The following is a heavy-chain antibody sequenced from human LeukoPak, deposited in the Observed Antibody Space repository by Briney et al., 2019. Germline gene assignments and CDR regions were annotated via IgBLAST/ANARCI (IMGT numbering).Heavy chain of an antibody. J-gene: IGHJ5*02. CDR3: ARLWFGELFGWFDP. Sequence: SQTLSLTCTVSGGSISSGGYYWSWIRQHPGKGLEWIGYIYYSGSTYYNPSLKSRVTISVDTSKNQFSLKLSSVTAADTAVYYCARLWFGELFGWFDPWGQGTLVTVSS. CDR2: IYYSGST. V-gene: IGHV4-31*03. CDR1: GGSISSGGYY. D-gene: IGHD3-10*01.